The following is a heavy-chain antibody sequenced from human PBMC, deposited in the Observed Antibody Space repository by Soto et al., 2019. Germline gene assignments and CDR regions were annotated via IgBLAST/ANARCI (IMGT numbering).Heavy chain of an antibody. D-gene: IGHD6-13*01. CDR2: IYYSGST. V-gene: IGHV4-31*03. Sequence: QVQLQEQGPGLVKPSQTLSLTCTVSGGSISSGGYYWSWIRQHPGKGLEWIGYIYYSGSTYYNPSLKSRVTISVDTSKNQLSLKLSSVTAADTAVYYCPRYLAAAGYLDYWGQGTLVTVSS. J-gene: IGHJ4*02. CDR3: PRYLAAAGYLDY. CDR1: GGSISSGGYY.